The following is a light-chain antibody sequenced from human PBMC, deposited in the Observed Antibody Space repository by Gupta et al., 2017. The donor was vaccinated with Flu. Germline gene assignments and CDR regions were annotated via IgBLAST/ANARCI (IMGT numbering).Light chain of an antibody. V-gene: IGKV1-33*01. CDR1: QDISNF. CDR2: DAS. J-gene: IGKJ4*01. Sequence: DIQLTQSPSPLAASLGDRVTITCQASQDISNFLNWYQQKPGKAPKIVIYDASNVETGVPSRFSGSGSGTDFTLTITSLQPEDIATYYCQQDDNLPLTFGGGTKVEMK. CDR3: QQDDNLPLT.